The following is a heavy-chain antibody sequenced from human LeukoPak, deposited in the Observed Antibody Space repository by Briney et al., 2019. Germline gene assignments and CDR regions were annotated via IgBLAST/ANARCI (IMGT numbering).Heavy chain of an antibody. CDR3: AKDPSSYYYDSSGYYGDC. J-gene: IGHJ4*02. CDR1: GFTFSSYG. D-gene: IGHD3-22*01. V-gene: IGHV3-30*02. Sequence: GGSLRLSCAASGFTFSSYGMHWVRQAPGKGLEWVAFIRYDGSNKYYADSVKGRFTISRDNSKNTLCLQMNSLRAEDTAVYYCAKDPSSYYYDSSGYYGDCWGQGTLVTVSS. CDR2: IRYDGSNK.